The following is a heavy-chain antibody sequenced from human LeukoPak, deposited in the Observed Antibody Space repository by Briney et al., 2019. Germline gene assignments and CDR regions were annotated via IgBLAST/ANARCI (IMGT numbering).Heavy chain of an antibody. V-gene: IGHV3-30*02. D-gene: IGHD2-21*02. CDR2: IRYDGSNK. J-gene: IGHJ4*02. Sequence: QTGGSLRLSCAASGFTFSTYGMLWVRQAPGQGPEWVALIRYDGSNKYYADSVKGRFTISRDNSKNTLYLQMNSLRVEDTAMYYCAKAGTHQWLLFVGVYWGQGALVTVSS. CDR1: GFTFSTYG. CDR3: AKAGTHQWLLFVGVY.